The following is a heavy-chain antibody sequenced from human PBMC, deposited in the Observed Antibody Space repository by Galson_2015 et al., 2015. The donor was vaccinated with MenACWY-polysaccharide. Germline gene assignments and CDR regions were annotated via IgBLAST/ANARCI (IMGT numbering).Heavy chain of an antibody. V-gene: IGHV3-23*01. CDR2: VTCSGDAT. D-gene: IGHD2-15*01. CDR3: SRYCSGIRCYSGLDY. J-gene: IGHJ4*02. Sequence: SLRLSCAASGFTFSNYFMTWVRQAPGKGLEWVSTVTCSGDATYYADSVKGRFTISRDNSRNTLYLQMNSLRAEDTAVYYCSRYCSGIRCYSGLDYWGQGTLVTVSS. CDR1: GFTFSNYF.